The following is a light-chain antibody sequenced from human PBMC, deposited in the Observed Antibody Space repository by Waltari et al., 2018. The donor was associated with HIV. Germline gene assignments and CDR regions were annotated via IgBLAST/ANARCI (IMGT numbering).Light chain of an antibody. V-gene: IGKV3-20*01. CDR3: QQYGSSPQGFT. CDR2: GAS. Sequence: EIVLTQSPGTLSLSPGERATLSCRASQSVSSSYLAWYQQKPGQAPRLRIYGASSRATGIPDRFSGSGSGTDFTLTISRLEPEDFAVYYCQQYGSSPQGFTFGPGTKVDIK. J-gene: IGKJ3*01. CDR1: QSVSSSY.